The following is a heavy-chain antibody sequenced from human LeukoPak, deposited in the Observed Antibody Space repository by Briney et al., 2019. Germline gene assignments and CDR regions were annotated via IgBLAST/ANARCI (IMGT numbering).Heavy chain of an antibody. CDR3: ARDLTGARDY. CDR2: INTDGTIT. CDR1: ALTFSTNW. V-gene: IGHV3-74*03. J-gene: IGHJ4*02. D-gene: IGHD3-9*01. Sequence: GSLRLSCPASALTFSTNWTHWLRHPPGKGLVWVSRINTDGTITTYADSVQGRFTISRDNAKNTLYLQMNSLRAEDTAVYYCARDLTGARDYWGQGTLVTVSS.